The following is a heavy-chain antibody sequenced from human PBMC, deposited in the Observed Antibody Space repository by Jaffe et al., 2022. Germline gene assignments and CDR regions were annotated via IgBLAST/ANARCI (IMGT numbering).Heavy chain of an antibody. CDR2: ISSSSSTI. Sequence: EVQLVESGGGLVQPGGSLRLSCAASGFTFSSYSMNWVRQAPGKGLEWVSYISSSSSTIYYADSVKGRFTISRDNAKNSLYLQMNSLRAEDTAVYYCARGFLEWLSPSDYYYYYMDVWGKGTTVTVSS. V-gene: IGHV3-48*01. D-gene: IGHD3-3*01. J-gene: IGHJ6*03. CDR1: GFTFSSYS. CDR3: ARGFLEWLSPSDYYYYYMDV.